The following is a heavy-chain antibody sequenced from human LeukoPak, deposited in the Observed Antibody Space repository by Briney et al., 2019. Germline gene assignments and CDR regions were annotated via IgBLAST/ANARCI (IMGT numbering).Heavy chain of an antibody. CDR1: GYTFTGYY. D-gene: IGHD3-10*01. J-gene: IGHJ6*03. Sequence: ASVKVSCKASGYTFTGYYMHWVRQAPGQGLEWMGWINPNSGGTNYAQKFQGRVTMTRDTSISTAYMELSRLRSDDTAVYYCARDFVLLWFGELGNYMDVWGKGTTVTVSS. V-gene: IGHV1-2*02. CDR3: ARDFVLLWFGELGNYMDV. CDR2: INPNSGGT.